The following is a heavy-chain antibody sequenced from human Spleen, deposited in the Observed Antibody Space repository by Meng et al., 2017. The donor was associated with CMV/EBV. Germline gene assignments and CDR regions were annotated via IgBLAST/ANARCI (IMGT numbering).Heavy chain of an antibody. J-gene: IGHJ6*02. Sequence: SVKVSCKASGGTFSSYATSWVRQAPGQGLEWMGGINPLFGTANYAQKFQGRVTITADKSTSTAYMELSSLRSEDTAVYYCAIILEWLSPTVYYYGMDVWGQGTTVTVSS. D-gene: IGHD3-3*01. V-gene: IGHV1-69*06. CDR1: GGTFSSYA. CDR2: INPLFGTA. CDR3: AIILEWLSPTVYYYGMDV.